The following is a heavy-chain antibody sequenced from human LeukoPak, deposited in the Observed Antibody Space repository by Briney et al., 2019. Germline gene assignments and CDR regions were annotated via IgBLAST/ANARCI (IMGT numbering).Heavy chain of an antibody. D-gene: IGHD3-3*01. CDR2: IYYSGSP. J-gene: IGHJ4*02. V-gene: IGHV4-59*01. CDR1: GDSISGYY. CDR3: ARGSQRITVFGVVTDY. Sequence: PSETLSLTCTVSGDSISGYYWGWIRQPPGKGLEWIGYIYYSGSPNYNPSLKSRVTMSVDTSKNQFSLKLSSVTAADTAVYFCARGSQRITVFGVVTDYWGQGTLVTVSS.